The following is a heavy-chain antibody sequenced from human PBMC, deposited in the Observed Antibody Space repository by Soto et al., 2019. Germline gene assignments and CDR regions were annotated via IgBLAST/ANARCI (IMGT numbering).Heavy chain of an antibody. CDR3: AKPEELVRAFDF. J-gene: IGHJ4*02. CDR1: GFTFGHSA. V-gene: IGHV3-23*01. CDR2: ISGTGGAA. D-gene: IGHD6-6*01. Sequence: GGSLRLSCAASGFTFGHSAMSWVRQAPGKGLEWVAAISGTGGAAYYADSVKGRFTISRDNSRNTLFLQMNSLRVDDTAIYHCAKPEELVRAFDFWGLGTLVTVS.